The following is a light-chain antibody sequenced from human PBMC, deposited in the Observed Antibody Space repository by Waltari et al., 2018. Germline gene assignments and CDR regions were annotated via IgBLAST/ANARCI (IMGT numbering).Light chain of an antibody. V-gene: IGKV3-20*01. Sequence: VLTQSPGTLSLSPGERATLSCRANESVSSSYLAWYQHKPGQAPRLLIYGASSRAAVIPERFRGSGSGTDFTLTISRLEPEDFAVYYCHRYGRSYTFGQGTKLEIK. J-gene: IGKJ2*01. CDR1: ESVSSSY. CDR2: GAS. CDR3: HRYGRSYT.